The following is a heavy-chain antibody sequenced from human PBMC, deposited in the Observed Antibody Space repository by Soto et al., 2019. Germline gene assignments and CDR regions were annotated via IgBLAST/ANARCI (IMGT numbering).Heavy chain of an antibody. CDR1: GYTFTTYI. CDR3: AGGNSDDYGLGTYFDY. Sequence: QVQLVQSGAEVKKPGASVKVSCRASGYTFTTYIIHWVRQAPGQRLEWMGWSNVGNGNTKSSQNFQGRVTITAVTSASTASMELSSLRSVDTAVYYCAGGNSDDYGLGTYFDYWGQGTLVIVSS. CDR2: SNVGNGNT. V-gene: IGHV1-3*01. D-gene: IGHD3-10*01. J-gene: IGHJ4*02.